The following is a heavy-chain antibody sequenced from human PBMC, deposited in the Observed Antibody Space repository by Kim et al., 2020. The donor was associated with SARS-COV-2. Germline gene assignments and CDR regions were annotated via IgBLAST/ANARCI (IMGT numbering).Heavy chain of an antibody. D-gene: IGHD2-2*01. CDR3: AKDPASSTTYRADRE. CDR1: GFTFSSYS. Sequence: GGSLRLSCAASGFTFSSYSMSWVRQAPGKGLEWVSRISGSGGRPYFADSVKGRFTLARDNSKNTLYLQMTTLRAEDTAVYFCAKDPASSTTYRADREWGQGTLVTGSS. J-gene: IGHJ4*02. CDR2: ISGSGGRP. V-gene: IGHV3-23*01.